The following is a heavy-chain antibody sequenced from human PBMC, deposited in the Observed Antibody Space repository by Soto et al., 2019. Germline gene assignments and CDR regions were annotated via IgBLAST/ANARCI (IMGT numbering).Heavy chain of an antibody. V-gene: IGHV3-23*01. CDR3: AVDPNCEWGYS. CDR2: INFAGTST. CDR1: GGKVRSHE. J-gene: IGHJ4*02. Sequence: GGAVRISGVGCGGKVRSHERKWVRQPPGKGLEYVSNINFAGTSTSYADAVKGRFAISRDNSQNTVYLEMNHLRPEDTAIYYCAVDPNCEWGYSWGPRTLVPVSS. D-gene: IGHD1-1*01.